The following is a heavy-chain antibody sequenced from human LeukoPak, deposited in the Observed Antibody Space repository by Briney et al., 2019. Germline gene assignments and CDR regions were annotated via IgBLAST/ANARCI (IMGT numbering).Heavy chain of an antibody. Sequence: SETLSLTCTVSGVSISSSNSYWGWIRQPPGKGLEWIGSIYYSGNTYYNASLKSQVSISIDTSKNQFSLRLTSVTAADTAVYYCARTTEGGYTYDYFYYYYIDVWGKGTTVTVSS. CDR2: IYYSGNT. V-gene: IGHV4-39*01. J-gene: IGHJ6*03. CDR1: GVSISSSNSY. D-gene: IGHD5-18*01. CDR3: ARTTEGGYTYDYFYYYYIDV.